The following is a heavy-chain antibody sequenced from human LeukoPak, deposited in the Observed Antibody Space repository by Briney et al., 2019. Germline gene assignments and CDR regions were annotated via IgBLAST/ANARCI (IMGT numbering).Heavy chain of an antibody. J-gene: IGHJ6*03. CDR1: GGTFSSYA. CDR3: ARGWLHPYYMDV. CDR2: IIPIFGTA. Sequence: SVKVSCKASGGTFSSYAISWVRQAPGQGLEWMGGIIPIFGTANYAQKFQGRVTITADESTSTAYMELSSLRSEDTAVYYCARGWLHPYYMDVWGKGTTVTVSS. V-gene: IGHV1-69*13. D-gene: IGHD5-24*01.